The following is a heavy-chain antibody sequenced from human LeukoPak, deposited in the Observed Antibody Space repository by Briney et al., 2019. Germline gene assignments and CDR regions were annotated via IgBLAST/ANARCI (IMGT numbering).Heavy chain of an antibody. V-gene: IGHV3-74*01. CDR2: INSYGTSV. D-gene: IGHD2-2*01. CDR1: GFTFSSYW. CDR3: ARVRVVPAGYFDT. Sequence: GGSLRLSCAASGFTFSSYWMHWVRQSPGKGVVWVSRINSYGTSVIYADSVRGRFAISRDNDKNTLYLQMNSLGDEDTAVYYCARVRVVPAGYFDTWGQGTLVTVSS. J-gene: IGHJ4*02.